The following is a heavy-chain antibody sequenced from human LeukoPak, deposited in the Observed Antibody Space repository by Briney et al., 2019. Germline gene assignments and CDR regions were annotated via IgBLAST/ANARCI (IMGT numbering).Heavy chain of an antibody. Sequence: PGRCLRLSCAASGFTFSDNSMSWVRQAPGKGLEWVSIIRIDGDTYYADSVKGRFTISRDNSKNTLSLQMDSLRAEDTAVYYCVSHSDTLTSYAFDYWGQGTLVIVSS. CDR3: VSHSDTLTSYAFDY. V-gene: IGHV3-53*01. D-gene: IGHD3-9*01. J-gene: IGHJ4*02. CDR1: GFTFSDNS. CDR2: IRIDGDT.